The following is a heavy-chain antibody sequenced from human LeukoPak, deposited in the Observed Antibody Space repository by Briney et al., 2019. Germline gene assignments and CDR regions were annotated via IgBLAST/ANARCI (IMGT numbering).Heavy chain of an antibody. V-gene: IGHV3-21*01. CDR3: ARAHKSYGMDV. CDR1: GFTFSSYW. CDR2: ISSSSSYI. J-gene: IGHJ6*02. Sequence: PGGSLRLSCAASGFTFSSYWMSWVRQAPGKGLEWVSSISSSSSYIYYADSVKGRFTISRDNAKNSLYLQMNSLRAEDTAVYYCARAHKSYGMDVWGQGTTVTVSS.